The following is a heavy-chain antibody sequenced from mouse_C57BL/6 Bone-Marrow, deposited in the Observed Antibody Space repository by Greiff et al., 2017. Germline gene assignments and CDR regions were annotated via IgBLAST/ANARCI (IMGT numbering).Heavy chain of an antibody. D-gene: IGHD1-1*01. V-gene: IGHV7-1*01. CDR2: SRNKANDYTT. Sequence: EVKLVESGGGLVQSGRSLRLSCATSGFTFSDFYMEWVRQAPGQGLEWIAASRNKANDYTTEYSASVKGRFIVSRDTSQSILYLQMNALRAEDTAIYYCARDALYYGSSYWYFDVWGTGTTVTVSS. J-gene: IGHJ1*03. CDR1: GFTFSDFY. CDR3: ARDALYYGSSYWYFDV.